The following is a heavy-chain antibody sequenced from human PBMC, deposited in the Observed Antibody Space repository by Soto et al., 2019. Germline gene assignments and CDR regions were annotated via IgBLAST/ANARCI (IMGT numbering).Heavy chain of an antibody. CDR1: GFTCSTSA. Sequence: SVKVSCKASGFTCSTSAVQWVRQALGQRLEWIGWIVVGSGYRNYAQRFQERVTITRDMSTSTAYMEVSSLRSEDTAVYYCAADLGAVARSGPNYHYGMDVWGQGTRVTVSS. J-gene: IGHJ6*02. CDR2: IVVGSGYR. V-gene: IGHV1-58*01. D-gene: IGHD6-19*01. CDR3: AADLGAVARSGPNYHYGMDV.